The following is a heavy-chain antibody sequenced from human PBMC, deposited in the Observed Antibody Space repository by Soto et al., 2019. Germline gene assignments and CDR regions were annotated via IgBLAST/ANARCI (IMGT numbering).Heavy chain of an antibody. CDR1: GFTFSSYG. V-gene: IGHV3-30*18. CDR2: ISYDGSNK. D-gene: IGHD5-12*01. J-gene: IGHJ3*02. CDR3: AKEWSGYDYAFDI. Sequence: QVQLVESGGGVVQPGRSLRLSCAASGFTFSSYGMHWVRQAPGKGLEWVAVISYDGSNKYYAYSVKGRFTISRDNSKNTLYPQMNSLRAEDTAVYYCAKEWSGYDYAFDIGGRGTMVAVSS.